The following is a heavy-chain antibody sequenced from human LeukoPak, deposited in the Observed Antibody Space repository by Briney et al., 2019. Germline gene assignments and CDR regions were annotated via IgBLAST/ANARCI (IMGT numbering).Heavy chain of an antibody. J-gene: IGHJ6*04. CDR3: ARGRGGPAAVGRIKVDYGMDV. D-gene: IGHD2-2*01. CDR2: ISPSVST. V-gene: IGHV4-34*01. CDR1: GGSFSGLY. Sequence: SETLSLTCALYGGSFSGLYCSWIRQPPRNGLEWSGEISPSVSTNYHPTLKTRVTISVDTSKNQFSLKLSSVTAADTAVYYCARGRGGPAAVGRIKVDYGMDVWGKGTTVTVSS.